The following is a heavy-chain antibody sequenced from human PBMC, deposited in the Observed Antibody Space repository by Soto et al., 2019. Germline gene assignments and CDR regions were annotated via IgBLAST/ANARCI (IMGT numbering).Heavy chain of an antibody. J-gene: IGHJ4*02. Sequence: QVQLVQSGAEVNNPGASVKVSCKASGYIFTNHYIHLVRQAPGQGREGMGIINPSCWSTNDLHKFQRRITMTRDTSTSTVYMELSSLRSEDTAVYSCARADYYDSSGFYYDCWGQGTLVTVSS. CDR1: GYIFTNHY. D-gene: IGHD3-22*01. CDR3: ARADYYDSSGFYYDC. V-gene: IGHV1-46*01. CDR2: INPSCWST.